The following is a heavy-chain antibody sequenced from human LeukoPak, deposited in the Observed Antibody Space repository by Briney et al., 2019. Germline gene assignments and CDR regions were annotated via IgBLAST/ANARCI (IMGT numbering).Heavy chain of an antibody. CDR2: ISSISSYI. J-gene: IGHJ6*03. V-gene: IGHV3-21*01. CDR3: ARVRGSYYYYYYMVV. CDR1: GFTFSSYS. Sequence: GGSLRLSCAASGFTFSSYSMNWVRQAPGKGLEWVSSISSISSYIYYADSVKGRFTISRDNAKNSLYLQMNSLRAEDTAVYYCARVRGSYYYYYYMVVWGKGATVTVSS. D-gene: IGHD1-26*01.